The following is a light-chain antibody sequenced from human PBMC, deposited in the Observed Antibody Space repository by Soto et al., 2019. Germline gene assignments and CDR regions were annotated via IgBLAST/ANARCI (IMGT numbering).Light chain of an antibody. CDR2: VGTGGIVG. V-gene: IGLV9-49*01. Sequence: QSVLTQPPSGSASLGASVTLTCTLSSGYSNYKVDWYQQRPGKGPRFVMRVGTGGIVGSKGDGIPDRFSVLGSGLNRYLTIKNIQEEDESDYHCGADHGSGSNFLVVFGGGTKLTVL. J-gene: IGLJ2*01. CDR3: GADHGSGSNFLVV. CDR1: SGYSNYK.